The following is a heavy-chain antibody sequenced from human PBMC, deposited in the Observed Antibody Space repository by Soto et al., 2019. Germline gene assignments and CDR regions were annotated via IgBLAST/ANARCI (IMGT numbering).Heavy chain of an antibody. CDR2: IWYDGSNK. J-gene: IGHJ4*02. CDR3: ARDIRGEYSGFQDFDY. V-gene: IGHV3-33*01. Sequence: LRLSCAASGFTFSYYGMHWVRQAPGKGLEWVALIWYDGSNKYYAESVKGRFTISRDNSKNTLYLQMNSLRAEDTALYYCARDIRGEYSGFQDFDYWGQGTLVTVSS. CDR1: GFTFSYYG. D-gene: IGHD5-12*01.